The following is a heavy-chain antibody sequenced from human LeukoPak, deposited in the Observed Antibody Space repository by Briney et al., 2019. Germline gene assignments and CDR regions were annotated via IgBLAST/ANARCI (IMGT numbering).Heavy chain of an antibody. Sequence: NAGESLKISCKGAGYSFTSYWIGWVRQMPGKGLEWMGIIYPGDSDTRYGPSFQGQVTISADKSISTAYLQWSSLKASDTAMYYCARQGPTVTTYPDYWGQGTLVTVSS. D-gene: IGHD4-17*01. CDR1: GYSFTSYW. V-gene: IGHV5-51*01. CDR2: IYPGDSDT. CDR3: ARQGPTVTTYPDY. J-gene: IGHJ4*02.